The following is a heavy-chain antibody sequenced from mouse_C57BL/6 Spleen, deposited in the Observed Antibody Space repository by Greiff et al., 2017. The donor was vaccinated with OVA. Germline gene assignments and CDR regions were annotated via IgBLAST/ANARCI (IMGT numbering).Heavy chain of an antibody. V-gene: IGHV1-18*01. D-gene: IGHD3-1*01. J-gene: IGHJ1*03. CDR2: INPNNGGT. CDR3: ARSGALWYFDV. Sequence: VQLQQSGPELVKPGASVKIPCKASGYTFTDYNMDWVKQSHGKSLECIGDINPNNGGTIYNQKFKGKATLTVDKSSSTAYMELRSLTSEDTAVYYCARSGALWYFDVWGTGTTVTVSS. CDR1: GYTFTDYN.